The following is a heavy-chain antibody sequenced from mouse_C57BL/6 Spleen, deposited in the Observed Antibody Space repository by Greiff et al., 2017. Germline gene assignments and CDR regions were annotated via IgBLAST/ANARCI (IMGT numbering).Heavy chain of an antibody. CDR2: ISDGGSYT. V-gene: IGHV5-4*01. CDR1: GFTFSSYA. J-gene: IGHJ2*01. Sequence: EVQLVESGGGLVKPGGSLKLSCAASGFTFSSYAMSWVRQTPEKRLEWVASISDGGSYTNYPDNVKGRFTSSRDNAKNNLYLQMSHLKSEDTAMYYCARGITTYYFDGWGKGTTLTVSS. CDR3: ARGITTYYFDG. D-gene: IGHD2-4*01.